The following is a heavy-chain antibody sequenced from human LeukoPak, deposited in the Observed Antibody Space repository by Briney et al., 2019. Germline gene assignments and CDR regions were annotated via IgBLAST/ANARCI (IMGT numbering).Heavy chain of an antibody. V-gene: IGHV3-23*01. Sequence: PGGSLRLSCAASGFTFSSYAMTWVRQAPGKGLEWVSAISGSGGSTYYADSVKGRFTISRDNSKNTVYLQINSLRAEDTAVYYCAKDHLPGIVVVDRDYWGQGTLVTVSS. CDR2: ISGSGGST. D-gene: IGHD3-22*01. CDR3: AKDHLPGIVVVDRDY. J-gene: IGHJ4*02. CDR1: GFTFSSYA.